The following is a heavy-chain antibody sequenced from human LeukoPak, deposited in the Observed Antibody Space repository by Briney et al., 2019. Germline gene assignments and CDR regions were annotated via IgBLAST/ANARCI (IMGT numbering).Heavy chain of an antibody. CDR3: ARGQPWPLDAFDI. CDR1: GGSFSGYY. J-gene: IGHJ3*02. CDR2: INHSGST. V-gene: IGHV4-34*01. D-gene: IGHD5-18*01. Sequence: SETLSLTCAVYGGSFSGYYWSWIRQPPGKGLEWIGEINHSGSTNYNPSLKSRVTISVDTSKNQFSLKLSSVTAADTAVYYCARGQPWPLDAFDIWGQGTMVTVSS.